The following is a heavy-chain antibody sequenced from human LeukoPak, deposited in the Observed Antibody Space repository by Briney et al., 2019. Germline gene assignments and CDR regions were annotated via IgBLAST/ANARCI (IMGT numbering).Heavy chain of an antibody. CDR1: GFTFSSYS. J-gene: IGHJ2*01. Sequence: TGGSLRLSCAASGFTFSSYSMNWVRQAPGKGLEWISYISSRGTVSYADSVEGRFAISRDNAKNSLYLQMNSLRVEDRAVYFCARGVPSTISGWFFDLWGRGTLVTVSS. CDR3: ARGVPSTISGWFFDL. CDR2: ISSRGTV. D-gene: IGHD2-2*01. V-gene: IGHV3-48*01.